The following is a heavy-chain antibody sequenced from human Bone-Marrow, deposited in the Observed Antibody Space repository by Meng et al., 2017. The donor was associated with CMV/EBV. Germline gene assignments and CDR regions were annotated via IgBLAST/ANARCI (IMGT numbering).Heavy chain of an antibody. J-gene: IGHJ4*02. CDR1: GFTCSSYG. V-gene: IGHV3-30*02. Sequence: QVQLVASGGGGVQPGGALRLPCAASGFTCSSYGMHWVRQAPGKGLEWVAFIRYDGSNKYYADSVKGRFTISRDNAKNSLYLQMNSLRAEDTALYHCARASGSSGYLYYFDYWGQGTLVTVSS. CDR3: ARASGSSGYLYYFDY. D-gene: IGHD3-22*01. CDR2: IRYDGSNK.